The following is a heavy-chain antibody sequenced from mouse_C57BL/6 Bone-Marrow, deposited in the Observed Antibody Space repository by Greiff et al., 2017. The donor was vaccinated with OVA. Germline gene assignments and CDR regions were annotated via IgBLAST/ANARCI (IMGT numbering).Heavy chain of an antibody. V-gene: IGHV1-76*01. CDR1: GYTFTDYY. Sequence: QVQLQQSGAELVRPGASVKLSCKASGYTFTDYYINWVKQRPGQGLEWIARIYPGSGNTYYNEKFKGKATLTAEKSSSTAYMQLSSLTSEDSAVYFCARRGYGNYEGWYFDVWGTGTTVTVSS. CDR2: IYPGSGNT. CDR3: ARRGYGNYEGWYFDV. D-gene: IGHD2-10*02. J-gene: IGHJ1*03.